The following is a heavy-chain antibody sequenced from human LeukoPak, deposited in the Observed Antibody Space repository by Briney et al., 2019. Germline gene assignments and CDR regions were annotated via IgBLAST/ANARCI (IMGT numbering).Heavy chain of an antibody. CDR3: ARESSSSNWYYYCGMDV. CDR1: GFTFSDYY. CDR2: ISSSGSTI. Sequence: GGSLRLSCAASGFTFSDYYMSWIRQAPGKGLEWVSYISSSGSTIYYADSVKGRFTISRDNAKNSLYLQMNSLRAEDTAVYYCARESSSSNWYYYCGMDVWGQGTTVTVSS. V-gene: IGHV3-11*01. J-gene: IGHJ6*02. D-gene: IGHD6-6*01.